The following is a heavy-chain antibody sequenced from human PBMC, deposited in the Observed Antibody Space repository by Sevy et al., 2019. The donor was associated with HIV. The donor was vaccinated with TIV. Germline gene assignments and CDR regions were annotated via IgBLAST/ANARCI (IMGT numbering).Heavy chain of an antibody. D-gene: IGHD3-3*01. Sequence: SETLSLTCSVSGDSIKSGDYYWNWIRQSPGKGLEWIGYFFYSDSPKYNPSLKGRVTISADMSENQVSLKLSSVTAADSAGFLRARRQNLGSAPFGFLGPGTPVPVSS. CDR1: GDSIKSGDYY. CDR2: FFYSDSP. J-gene: IGHJ6*01. CDR3: ARRQNLGSAPFGF. V-gene: IGHV4-30-4*01.